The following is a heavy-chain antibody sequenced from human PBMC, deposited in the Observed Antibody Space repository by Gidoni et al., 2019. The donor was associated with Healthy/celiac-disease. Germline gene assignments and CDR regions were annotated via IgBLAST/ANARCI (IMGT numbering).Heavy chain of an antibody. CDR3: ARDYCSSTSCPFGY. J-gene: IGHJ4*02. V-gene: IGHV3-64*01. Sequence: EVQLVESGGGLVQPGGSLRLSCAASGFTFSSYAIHWVRQAPGKGLEYVSAISSNGGSTYYANSVKGRFTISRDNSKNTLYLQMGSLRAEDMAVYYCARDYCSSTSCPFGYWGQGTLVTVSS. D-gene: IGHD2-2*01. CDR1: GFTFSSYA. CDR2: ISSNGGST.